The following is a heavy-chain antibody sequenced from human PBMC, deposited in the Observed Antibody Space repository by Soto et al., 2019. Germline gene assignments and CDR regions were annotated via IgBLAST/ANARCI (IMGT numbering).Heavy chain of an antibody. CDR2: FDPEDGET. V-gene: IGHV1-24*01. D-gene: IGHD3-3*01. CDR1: GNTLTEIS. J-gene: IGHJ5*02. CDR3: ATDPSRLLYRGWFDP. Sequence: ASVKVSCKVSGNTLTEISMHWGRQAPGKGLEWMGGFDPEDGETIYAQKFQGRVTMTEDTSTDTAYMELSSLRSEDTAVYYCATDPSRLLYRGWFDPWGQGTLVTVSS.